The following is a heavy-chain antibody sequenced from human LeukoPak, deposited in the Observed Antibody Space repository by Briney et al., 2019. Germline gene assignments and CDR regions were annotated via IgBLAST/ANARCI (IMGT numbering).Heavy chain of an antibody. D-gene: IGHD4-17*01. CDR1: GFNFRSYG. V-gene: IGHV3-33*01. CDR2: IWYDGSNK. J-gene: IGHJ4*02. CDR3: ARDLSRTTALDY. Sequence: GGSLRLSCAASGFNFRSYGMHWVRQAPGKGLEWVAVIWYDGSNKYYADSVKGRFTISRDNSKNTLYLQMNSLRAEDTAVYYCARDLSRTTALDYWGQGTLVTVSS.